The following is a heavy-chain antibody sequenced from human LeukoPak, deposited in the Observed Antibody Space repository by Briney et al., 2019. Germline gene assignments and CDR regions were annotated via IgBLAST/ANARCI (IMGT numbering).Heavy chain of an antibody. CDR1: GFTFSSYA. CDR2: ISSNGGST. Sequence: GGSLRLSCAASGFTFSSYAMHWVRQAPGKGLEYVSAISSNGGSTYYANSVKGRFTISRDNSKNTLYLQMGSLRAEDMAVYYCARAYYDFWSGYEFDPWGQGTLVTVSS. V-gene: IGHV3-64*01. CDR3: ARAYYDFWSGYEFDP. J-gene: IGHJ5*02. D-gene: IGHD3-3*01.